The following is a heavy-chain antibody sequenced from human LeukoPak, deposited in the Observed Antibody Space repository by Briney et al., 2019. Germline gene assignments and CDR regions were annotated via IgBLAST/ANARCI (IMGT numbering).Heavy chain of an antibody. CDR3: ARDPLYCGGDCYHDY. Sequence: GGSLRLSCAASKFTFKTYNMNWVRQAPGKGLEWVSSISSSSRYISYADSVKGRFTISRDNAKNSLYLQMNSLRVEDTAVYYCARDPLYCGGDCYHDYWGQGTLVTVSS. V-gene: IGHV3-21*01. CDR2: ISSSSRYI. J-gene: IGHJ4*02. CDR1: KFTFKTYN. D-gene: IGHD2-21*02.